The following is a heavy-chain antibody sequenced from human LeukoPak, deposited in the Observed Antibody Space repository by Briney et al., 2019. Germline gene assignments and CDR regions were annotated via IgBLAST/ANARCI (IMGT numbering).Heavy chain of an antibody. D-gene: IGHD5-18*01. CDR1: GGSFSGYY. V-gene: IGHV4-34*01. Sequence: SETLSLTCAVYGGSFSGYYWSWIHQPPGKGLEWIGEINHSGSTNYNASLKSRVTISVDTSKNQFSLRLSSVTAADTAVYYCAPRGDIEHSYGYGKWFDPWGQGTRVTVSS. CDR3: APRGDIEHSYGYGKWFDP. J-gene: IGHJ5*02. CDR2: INHSGST.